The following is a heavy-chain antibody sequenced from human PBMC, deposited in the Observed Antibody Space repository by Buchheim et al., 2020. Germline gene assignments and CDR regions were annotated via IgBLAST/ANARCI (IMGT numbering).Heavy chain of an antibody. CDR2: ISSSGSTI. CDR1: GFTFSSYE. CDR3: ARDKPTRGWLVQGSHYGMDV. D-gene: IGHD6-19*01. Sequence: EVQLVESGGGLVQPGGSLRLSCAASGFTFSSYEMNWVRQAPGKGLEWVSYISSSGSTIYYADSVKGRFTISRDNAKNSLYLQMNSLRAEDTAVYYCARDKPTRGWLVQGSHYGMDVWGQGTT. V-gene: IGHV3-48*03. J-gene: IGHJ6*02.